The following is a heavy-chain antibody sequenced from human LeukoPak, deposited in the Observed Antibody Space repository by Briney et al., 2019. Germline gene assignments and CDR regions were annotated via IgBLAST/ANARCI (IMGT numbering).Heavy chain of an antibody. J-gene: IGHJ4*02. V-gene: IGHV1-46*01. CDR3: AGTIAVAGVEFDY. Sequence: ASVKVSCKASGYTFTSYYMHWVRQAPGQGLEWMGIIDPSGGSTSYAQKFQGRVTMTRDMSTSTVYMELSSLRSEDTAVYYCAGTIAVAGVEFDYWGQGTLVTVSS. CDR2: IDPSGGST. D-gene: IGHD6-19*01. CDR1: GYTFTSYY.